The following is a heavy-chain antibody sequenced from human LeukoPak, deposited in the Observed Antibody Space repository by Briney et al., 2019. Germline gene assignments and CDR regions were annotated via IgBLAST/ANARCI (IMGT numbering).Heavy chain of an antibody. D-gene: IGHD6-25*01. J-gene: IGHJ4*02. Sequence: PSETLSLTCTVSGVSISSYYWSWTRQPPGKGLEWVGYIYYSGSTNYNPSLKSRVTISVDTSKNQFSLRLNSVTAADTAVYYCARHRSYSTITAFDYWGRGALVTVSS. CDR1: GVSISSYY. CDR3: ARHRSYSTITAFDY. V-gene: IGHV4-59*08. CDR2: IYYSGST.